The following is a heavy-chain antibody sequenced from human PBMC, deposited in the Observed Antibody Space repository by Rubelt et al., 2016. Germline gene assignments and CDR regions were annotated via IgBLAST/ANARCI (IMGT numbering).Heavy chain of an antibody. D-gene: IGHD3-16*01. CDR3: ARTSRGQAYFDY. J-gene: IGHJ4*02. CDR2: IWYDGSNK. Sequence: VRQAPGKGLEWVAVIWYDGSNKYYADSVKGRFTISRDNSKNTLYLQMNSLRAEDTAVYYCARTSRGQAYFDYWGQGTLVTVSS. V-gene: IGHV3-33*01.